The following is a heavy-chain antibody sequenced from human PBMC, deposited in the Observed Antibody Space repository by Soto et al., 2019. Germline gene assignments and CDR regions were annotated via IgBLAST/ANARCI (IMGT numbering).Heavy chain of an antibody. J-gene: IGHJ4*02. CDR1: GASINSGGYY. V-gene: IGHV4-31*03. CDR3: ATDTGGYYSHFDY. D-gene: IGHD3-22*01. Sequence: QVQLQESGPGLVKPSQTLSLTCTVSGASINSGGYYWSWIRQHPGKGLEWIGYIYYSGSSHYNPSLRNRVSMSLDTSPKQFSLKLRSVTAADTAVYYCATDTGGYYSHFDYWGQGTLVTVSS. CDR2: IYYSGSS.